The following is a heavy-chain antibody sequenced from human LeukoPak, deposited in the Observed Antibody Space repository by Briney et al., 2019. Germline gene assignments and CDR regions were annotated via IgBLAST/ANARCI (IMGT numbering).Heavy chain of an antibody. J-gene: IGHJ3*02. CDR1: GGSISGSSYY. V-gene: IGHV4-30-4*08. CDR2: IYYSGST. Sequence: SGTLSLTCTVSGGSISGSSYYWGWIRQHPGKGLEWIGYIYYSGSTYYNPSLKSRVTISVDTSKNQFSLKLSSVTAADTAVYYCASLLGYCSSTSCYYGAFDIWGQGTMVTVSS. D-gene: IGHD2-2*01. CDR3: ASLLGYCSSTSCYYGAFDI.